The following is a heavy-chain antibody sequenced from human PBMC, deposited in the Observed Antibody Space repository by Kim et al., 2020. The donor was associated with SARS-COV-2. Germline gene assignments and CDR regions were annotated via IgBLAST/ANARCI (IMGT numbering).Heavy chain of an antibody. CDR3: ARVSLTGDEAFDV. Sequence: ADSVKGHFTIARDNAKKPLYLQMSSLRGDDSAVYYCARVSLTGDEAFDVWGQGTMVTVAS. D-gene: IGHD7-27*01. V-gene: IGHV3-11*01. J-gene: IGHJ3*01.